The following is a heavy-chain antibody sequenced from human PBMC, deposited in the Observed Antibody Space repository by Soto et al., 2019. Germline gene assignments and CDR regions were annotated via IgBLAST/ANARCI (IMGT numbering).Heavy chain of an antibody. CDR2: IYKSATT. Sequence: SETLSLTCSVSGDSISTVDHFWAWVRQPPGQALEYIGYIYKSATTYYNPSFESRVAISLDTSKSQFSLNVTSLTAADTAVYFCARGRYCLTGRCFPNWFDSWGQGTLVTVSS. CDR1: GDSISTVDHF. CDR3: ARGRYCLTGRCFPNWFDS. D-gene: IGHD2-15*01. J-gene: IGHJ5*01. V-gene: IGHV4-30-4*01.